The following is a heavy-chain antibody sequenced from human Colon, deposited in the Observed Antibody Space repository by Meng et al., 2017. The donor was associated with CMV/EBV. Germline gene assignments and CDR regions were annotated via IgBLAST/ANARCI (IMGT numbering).Heavy chain of an antibody. Sequence: HGQRQESRPGLVKPSGTLSLTCTVSGGSISTYYWSWIRQPAGEGLEWLGRISTNRNTDYNPSLNSRATIWLDTSNNQFSLKLTSVTAADTAVYYCVRGGYSGTQTGGVQEYWGQGTLVTVSS. J-gene: IGHJ4*02. V-gene: IGHV4-4*07. CDR3: VRGGYSGTQTGGVQEY. CDR1: GGSISTYY. CDR2: ISTNRNT. D-gene: IGHD5-12*01.